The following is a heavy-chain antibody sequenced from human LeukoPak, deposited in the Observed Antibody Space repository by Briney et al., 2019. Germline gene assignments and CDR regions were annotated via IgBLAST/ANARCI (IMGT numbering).Heavy chain of an antibody. CDR2: ISGSGGST. V-gene: IGHV3-23*01. Sequence: GGSLRLSCAASGFTFSSYAMSWVRQAPGKGLEWVSAISGSGGSTYYADSVKGRFTISRDNSKNTLYLQMNSLRAEDTAVYYCAKTATLRITMVRGVYFDYWGQGTLITASS. CDR1: GFTFSSYA. J-gene: IGHJ4*02. D-gene: IGHD3-10*01. CDR3: AKTATLRITMVRGVYFDY.